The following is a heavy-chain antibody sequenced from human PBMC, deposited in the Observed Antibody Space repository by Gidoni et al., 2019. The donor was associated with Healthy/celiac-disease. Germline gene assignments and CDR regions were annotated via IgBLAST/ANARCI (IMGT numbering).Heavy chain of an antibody. V-gene: IGHV1-18*01. Sequence: QVQLVQSGAEVKKPGASVKVSCKASGYTSTSYGISWVRQAPGQGLEWMGWISAYNGNTNYAQKLQGRVTMTTDTSTSTAYMELRSLRSDDTAVYYCARDRLPVGELLGWFDPWGQGTLVTVSS. J-gene: IGHJ5*02. CDR2: ISAYNGNT. D-gene: IGHD1-26*01. CDR3: ARDRLPVGELLGWFDP. CDR1: GYTSTSYG.